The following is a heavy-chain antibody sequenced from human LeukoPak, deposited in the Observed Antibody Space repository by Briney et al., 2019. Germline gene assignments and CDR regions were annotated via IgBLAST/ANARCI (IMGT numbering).Heavy chain of an antibody. Sequence: SVKVSCEASGGAFSSYAVSWVRQAPGQGLEWMGRIIPILGIANYAQKFQGRVTITADKSTSTAYMELSSLRSEDTAVYYCARVGSGWYYWGQGTLVTVSS. CDR2: IIPILGIA. J-gene: IGHJ4*02. D-gene: IGHD6-19*01. CDR3: ARVGSGWYY. V-gene: IGHV1-69*04. CDR1: GGAFSSYA.